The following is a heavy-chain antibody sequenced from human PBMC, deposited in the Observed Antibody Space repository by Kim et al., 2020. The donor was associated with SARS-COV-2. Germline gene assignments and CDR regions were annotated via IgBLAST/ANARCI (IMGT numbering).Heavy chain of an antibody. CDR3: AGGVVVPALSDY. Sequence: YYADAVKGRVTICRDNAKNALYLQMNSVRAGDTAVYYCAGGVVVPALSDYWGQGTLVTVSS. D-gene: IGHD2-2*01. J-gene: IGHJ4*02. V-gene: IGHV3-48*04.